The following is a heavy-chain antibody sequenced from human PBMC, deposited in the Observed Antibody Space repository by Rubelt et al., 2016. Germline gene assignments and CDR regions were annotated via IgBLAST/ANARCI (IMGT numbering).Heavy chain of an antibody. CDR3: ARVVPAAIGASHSFDY. CDR2: VSYSGTT. V-gene: IGHV4-39*01. J-gene: IGHJ4*02. Sequence: GLAWIGSVSYSGTTKYSPSLKSRGTISVDTSKKQFSLKLTSVTAAAPAVYYCARVVPAAIGASHSFDYWGQGTLVTVSS. D-gene: IGHD2-2*02.